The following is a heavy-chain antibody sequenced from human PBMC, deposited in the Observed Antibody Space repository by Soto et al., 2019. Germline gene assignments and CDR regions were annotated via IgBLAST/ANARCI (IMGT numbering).Heavy chain of an antibody. Sequence: QVQLQESGPGLVKPSGTLSLTCAVSGGSISSSNWCSWVRQPPGKGLEWIGEIYHSVSTNYNPSLKSRATISVDKSKNQFSLTLSSVTAADTAVYYCARIAVAGSRFDYWGQGTMVTVSS. D-gene: IGHD6-19*01. CDR3: ARIAVAGSRFDY. J-gene: IGHJ4*02. CDR2: IYHSVST. V-gene: IGHV4-4*02. CDR1: GGSISSSNW.